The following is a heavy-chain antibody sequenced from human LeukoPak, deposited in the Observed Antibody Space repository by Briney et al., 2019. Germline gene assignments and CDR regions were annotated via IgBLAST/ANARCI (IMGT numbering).Heavy chain of an antibody. Sequence: ETLSLTCTVSGYSISSGYYWGWVRQAPGKGLEWVSVIYSGGSTYYADSVKGRFTISRDNSKNTLYLQMNSLRAEDTAVYYCARDLSGYHHYWGQGTLVTVSS. D-gene: IGHD3-9*01. CDR3: ARDLSGYHHY. V-gene: IGHV3-66*01. CDR1: GYSISSGYY. CDR2: IYSGGST. J-gene: IGHJ4*02.